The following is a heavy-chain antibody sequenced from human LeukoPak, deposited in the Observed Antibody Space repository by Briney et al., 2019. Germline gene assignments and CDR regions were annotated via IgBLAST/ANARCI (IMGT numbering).Heavy chain of an antibody. D-gene: IGHD5-12*01. Sequence: GRCLRLSCAAAGFTISSNYMSWVRQAPGKGLEWVSATYSGGSTYYADSVKGRFTIPRDNSQNTLYLQMNSLRAEDTAVYYCASRSSGCDYPTSWYFDYWGQGTLVTVSS. CDR2: TYSGGST. CDR1: GFTISSNY. CDR3: ASRSSGCDYPTSWYFDY. J-gene: IGHJ4*02. V-gene: IGHV3-66*01.